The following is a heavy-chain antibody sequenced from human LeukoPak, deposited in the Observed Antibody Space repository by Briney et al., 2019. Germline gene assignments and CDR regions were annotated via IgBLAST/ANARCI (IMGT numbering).Heavy chain of an antibody. CDR1: GGTFSSYA. CDR3: ARGFHYDSSGYYYFY. Sequence: ASVKVSCKASGGTFSSYAISWVRQAPGPGLEWMGGIIPLFGTANYAQKFQGRLTITTDESTSTAYMELSSLRSEDTAVYYCARGFHYDSSGYYYFYWGQGTLVTVSS. J-gene: IGHJ4*02. V-gene: IGHV1-69*05. D-gene: IGHD3-22*01. CDR2: IIPLFGTA.